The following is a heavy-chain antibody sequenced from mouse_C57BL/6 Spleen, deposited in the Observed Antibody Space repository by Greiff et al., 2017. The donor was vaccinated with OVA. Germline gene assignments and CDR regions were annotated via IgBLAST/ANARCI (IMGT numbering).Heavy chain of an antibody. CDR3: TRGVLYYAMDY. Sequence: VQLQQSGAELVRPGASVTLSCKASGYTFTDYEMHWVKQTPVHGLEWLGAIDPETGGTAYNQKFKGKAILTADKSSSTAYMELRSLTSDDSAVYYCTRGVLYYAMDYWGQGTSVTVSS. J-gene: IGHJ4*01. CDR1: GYTFTDYE. CDR2: IDPETGGT. V-gene: IGHV1-15*01.